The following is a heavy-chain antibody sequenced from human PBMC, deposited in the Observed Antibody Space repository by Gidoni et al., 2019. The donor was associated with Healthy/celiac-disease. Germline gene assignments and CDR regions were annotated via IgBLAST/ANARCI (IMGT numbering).Heavy chain of an antibody. CDR2: TFYRARWYN. J-gene: IGHJ2*01. Sequence: QVQLQQSGPGLVKPSHTLALPCAISGDRGSSNSAAWNWIRQSPSRGLEWLGRTFYRARWYNEYAVSVKSRRTINPDTSKNHFSLQLNSVTPEDTAVYFCARSRTGDIPYYCYFDLWGRGTLVTVSS. V-gene: IGHV6-1*01. CDR3: ARSRTGDIPYYCYFDL. D-gene: IGHD7-27*01. CDR1: GDRGSSNSAA.